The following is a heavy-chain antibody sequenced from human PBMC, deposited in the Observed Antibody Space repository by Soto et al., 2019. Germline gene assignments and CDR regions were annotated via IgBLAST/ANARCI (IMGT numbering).Heavy chain of an antibody. CDR3: TTDPVTMIVVVPSSG. D-gene: IGHD3-22*01. J-gene: IGHJ4*02. V-gene: IGHV3-15*07. CDR1: GFTFSNAW. CDR2: IKSKTDGGTT. Sequence: GGSLRLSCAASGFTFSNAWMNWVRQAPGKGLEWVGRIKSKTDGGTTDYTAPVKGRFTISRDDSKNTLYLQMNSLKTEYTVVYYCTTDPVTMIVVVPSSGWGQGTLVTVSS.